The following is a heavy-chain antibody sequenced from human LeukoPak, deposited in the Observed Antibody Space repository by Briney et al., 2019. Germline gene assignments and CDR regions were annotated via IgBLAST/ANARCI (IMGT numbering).Heavy chain of an antibody. V-gene: IGHV1-69*13. J-gene: IGHJ6*03. CDR3: ASLDCSSTSCYYYYYMDV. CDR1: GYTFTGYY. CDR2: IIPIFGTA. D-gene: IGHD2-2*01. Sequence: SVKVSCKASGYTFTGYYMHWVRQAPGQGLEWMGGIIPIFGTANYAQKFQGRVTITADESTSTAYMELSSLRSEDTAVYYCASLDCSSTSCYYYYYMDVWGKGTTVTVSS.